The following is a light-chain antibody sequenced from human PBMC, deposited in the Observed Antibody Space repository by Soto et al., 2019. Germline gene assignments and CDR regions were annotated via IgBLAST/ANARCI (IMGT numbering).Light chain of an antibody. Sequence: DIQMTQSPSSLSASVGDRVTITCRASQVISNYLAWYQQKPGKVPKLLIYAASTLQSGVPFRFSGSGSGTDFTPTISSLQPEDVATYYCQKYNSAPWTFGQGTKVEIK. CDR2: AAS. CDR1: QVISNY. CDR3: QKYNSAPWT. J-gene: IGKJ1*01. V-gene: IGKV1-27*01.